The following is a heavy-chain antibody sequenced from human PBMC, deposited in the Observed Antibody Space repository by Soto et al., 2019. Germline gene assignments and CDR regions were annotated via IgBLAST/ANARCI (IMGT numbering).Heavy chain of an antibody. J-gene: IGHJ6*02. CDR3: VKPPVITASYYYYDMDV. Sequence: EAQLLESGGGLVQPGGSLRLSCAASGFTFSTYPMSWVRQAPGKGLGWVSGISGSGISTYYTDSVKGRFTISRDNSKNTVFLQMNSLRDEDTAVCYCVKPPVITASYYYYDMDVWGQGTTVTVSS. CDR2: ISGSGIST. V-gene: IGHV3-23*01. D-gene: IGHD4-4*01. CDR1: GFTFSTYP.